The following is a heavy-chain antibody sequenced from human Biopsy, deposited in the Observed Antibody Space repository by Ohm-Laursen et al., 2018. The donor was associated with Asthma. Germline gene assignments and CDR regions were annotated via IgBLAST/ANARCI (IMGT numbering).Heavy chain of an antibody. CDR3: ARAVDYSHYYGIDV. Sequence: SVKVSCKTSGYTFNSAGITWVRQAPGQGLEWMGWISVYNGNTKVAQKLQDRVAMIADTSTSTAYMELRSLRSDDTAVYFCARAVDYSHYYGIDVWGQGTTVTVS. V-gene: IGHV1-18*01. D-gene: IGHD3-10*01. CDR2: ISVYNGNT. J-gene: IGHJ6*02. CDR1: GYTFNSAG.